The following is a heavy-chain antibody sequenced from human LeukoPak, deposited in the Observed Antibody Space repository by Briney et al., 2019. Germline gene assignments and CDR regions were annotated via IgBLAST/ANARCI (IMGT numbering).Heavy chain of an antibody. J-gene: IGHJ4*02. CDR1: GGSFSGYY. Sequence: PSETLSLTCAVYGGSFSGYYWSWIRQPPGKGLEWIGEINHSGSTNYNPSLKSRVTISVDTSKNQFSLKLSSVTAADTAVYYCAREVLYSSSSEPFDYWGQGTLVTVSS. CDR3: AREVLYSSSSEPFDY. CDR2: INHSGST. D-gene: IGHD6-6*01. V-gene: IGHV4-34*01.